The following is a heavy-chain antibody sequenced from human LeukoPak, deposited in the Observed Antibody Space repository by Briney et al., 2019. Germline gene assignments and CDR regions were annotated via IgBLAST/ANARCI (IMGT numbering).Heavy chain of an antibody. D-gene: IGHD3-22*01. CDR3: ARVGVRHYYDSSALDY. CDR2: ISSSSSYI. Sequence: ETLSLTCTVSCGSISSGGYYWSWIRQHPGKGLEWVSSISSSSSYIYYADSVKGRFTISRDNAKNSLYLQMNSLRAEDTAVYYCARVGVRHYYDSSALDYWGQGTLVTVSS. V-gene: IGHV3-21*01. J-gene: IGHJ4*02. CDR1: CGSISSGGYY.